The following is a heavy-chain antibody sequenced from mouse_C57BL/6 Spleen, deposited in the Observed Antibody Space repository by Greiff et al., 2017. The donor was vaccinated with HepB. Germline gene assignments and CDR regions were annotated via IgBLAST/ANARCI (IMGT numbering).Heavy chain of an antibody. D-gene: IGHD1-1*01. CDR3: AGSSRPYAMDY. CDR2: IYPGSGST. CDR1: GYTFTSYW. J-gene: IGHJ4*01. Sequence: QVQLQQSGAELVKPGASVKMSCKASGYTFTSYWITWVKQRPGQGLEWIGDIYPGSGSTNYNEKFKSKATLTVDTSSSTAYMQLSSLTSEDSAVYYCAGSSRPYAMDYWGQGTSVTVSS. V-gene: IGHV1-55*01.